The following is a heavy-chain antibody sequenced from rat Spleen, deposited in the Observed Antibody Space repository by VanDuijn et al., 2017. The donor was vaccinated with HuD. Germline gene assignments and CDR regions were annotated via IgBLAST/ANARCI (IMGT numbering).Heavy chain of an antibody. CDR2: ITNAGGST. J-gene: IGHJ2*01. D-gene: IGHD1-9*01. CDR3: ARRHYGYTDYFDY. CDR1: GFTFKNYW. Sequence: EVQLVESDGGLVQPGRSLKLSCAASGFTFKNYWMTWIRQAPGKGLEWVASITNAGGSTYYPDSVRGRFTISRDTAKSTLYLQMDSLRSEDTATYYCARRHYGYTDYFDYWGQGVMVTVSS. V-gene: IGHV5-31*01.